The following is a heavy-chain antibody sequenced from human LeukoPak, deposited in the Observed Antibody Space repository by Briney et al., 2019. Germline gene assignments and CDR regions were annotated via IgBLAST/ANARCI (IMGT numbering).Heavy chain of an antibody. CDR3: ARTRNPYSRKPFDY. CDR2: IYHSGST. CDR1: GYSISSGYY. Sequence: SETLSLTCTVSGYSISSGYYWGWIRQPPGKGLEWIGSIYHSGSTYYNPSLKSRVTISVDTSKNQFSLKLSSVTAADTAVYYCARTRNPYSRKPFDYWGQGTLVTVSS. J-gene: IGHJ4*02. D-gene: IGHD6-13*01. V-gene: IGHV4-38-2*02.